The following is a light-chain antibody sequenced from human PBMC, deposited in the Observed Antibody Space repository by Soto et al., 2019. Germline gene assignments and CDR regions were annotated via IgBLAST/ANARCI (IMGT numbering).Light chain of an antibody. Sequence: IVLTQSPGTLSLSPGERATLSCRASHSVTRYVAWYQQKPGQAPRLLISDASGRATGIPDRFSGSGSETDFSLTISSLQSEDFAVYYCHQYNNWPVTFGQGTRLEIK. J-gene: IGKJ5*01. V-gene: IGKV3D-15*01. CDR1: HSVTRY. CDR3: HQYNNWPVT. CDR2: DAS.